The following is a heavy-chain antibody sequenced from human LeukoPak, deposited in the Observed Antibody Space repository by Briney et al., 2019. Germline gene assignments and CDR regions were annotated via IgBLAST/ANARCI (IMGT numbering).Heavy chain of an antibody. D-gene: IGHD5-12*01. CDR3: AGEVARGFRFDY. CDR2: TSYSEGT. V-gene: IGHV4-61*08. J-gene: IGHJ4*02. Sequence: SETLSLTCTVSGGSVSRGGYYWNWIRQHPGKGLEWIGFTSYSEGTYYNPSLKSRVTISVDTSKNQFSLKLSSVTAADTAVYYCAGEVARGFRFDYWGQGTLVTVSS. CDR1: GGSVSRGGYY.